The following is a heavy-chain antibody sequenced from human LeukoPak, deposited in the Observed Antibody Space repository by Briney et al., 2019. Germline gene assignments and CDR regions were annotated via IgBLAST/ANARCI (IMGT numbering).Heavy chain of an antibody. CDR1: GGSFSGYY. CDR2: INHSGST. CDR3: ARVPFRYCSSTSCYTANYYYYGMDV. D-gene: IGHD2-2*02. V-gene: IGHV4-34*01. J-gene: IGHJ6*02. Sequence: SETLSLTCAVYGGSFSGYYWSWIRQPLGKGLEWIGEINHSGSTNYNPSLKSRVTISVDTSKNQFSLKLSSVTAADTAVYYCARVPFRYCSSTSCYTANYYYYGMDVWGQGTTVTVSS.